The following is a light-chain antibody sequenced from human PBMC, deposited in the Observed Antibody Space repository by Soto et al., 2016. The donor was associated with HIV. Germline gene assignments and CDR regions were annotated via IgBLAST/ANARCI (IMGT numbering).Light chain of an antibody. CDR2: DDS. CDR3: QVWDVSSDHVV. J-gene: IGLJ2*01. CDR1: NIGSKS. V-gene: IGLV3-21*03. Sequence: SYVLTQSPSLSVAPRKTARITCGGNNIGSKSVHWYQQKPGQAPALVVYDDSDRPSGIPERFSGSNSGNTATLTISRVEAGDEADYYCQVWDVSSDHVVFGGGTKLTV.